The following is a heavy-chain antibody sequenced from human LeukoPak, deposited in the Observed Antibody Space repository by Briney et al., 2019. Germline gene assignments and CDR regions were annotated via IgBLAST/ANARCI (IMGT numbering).Heavy chain of an antibody. CDR1: GGSISSYY. CDR3: ARGATVYSSGWPFDY. V-gene: IGHV4-4*07. Sequence: SETLSLTCTVSGGSISSYYWSWIRQPAGKGLEWIGRIYTSGSTNYNPSLKTRVTMSVDTSKNQFSLKLSSVTAADTAVYYCARGATVYSSGWPFDYWGQGTLVTVSS. D-gene: IGHD6-19*01. J-gene: IGHJ4*02. CDR2: IYTSGST.